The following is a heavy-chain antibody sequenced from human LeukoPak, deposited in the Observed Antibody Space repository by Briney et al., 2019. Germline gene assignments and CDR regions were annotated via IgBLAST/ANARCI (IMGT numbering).Heavy chain of an antibody. CDR3: AKDHSSSL. J-gene: IGHJ4*02. Sequence: PGXSLRLSCAASGFTFSSNAMRWVRQAPGKGVEWVSAISGSGGSTYYADSVKGRFTIYRENTKNTLYLQMNSLRAEDTAVYYCAKDHSSSLWGQGTLVTVSS. D-gene: IGHD6-6*01. CDR2: ISGSGGST. CDR1: GFTFSSNA. V-gene: IGHV3-23*01.